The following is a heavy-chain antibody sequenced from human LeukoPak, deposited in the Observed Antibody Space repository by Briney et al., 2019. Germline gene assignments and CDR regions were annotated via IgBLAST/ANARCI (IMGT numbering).Heavy chain of an antibody. D-gene: IGHD1-7*01. CDR2: ISWNSGSI. CDR3: AKDRELSYYYGMDV. J-gene: IGHJ6*02. CDR1: GFTFDDYA. Sequence: SLRLSCAASGFTFDDYAMHWVRQAPGKGLEWVSGISWNSGSIGYADSVKGRFTISRDNAKNSLYLQMNSLRAEDTALYYCAKDRELSYYYGMDVWGQGTTVTVSS. V-gene: IGHV3-9*01.